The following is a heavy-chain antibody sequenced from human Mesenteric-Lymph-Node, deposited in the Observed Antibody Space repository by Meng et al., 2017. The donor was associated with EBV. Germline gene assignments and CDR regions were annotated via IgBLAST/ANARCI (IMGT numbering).Heavy chain of an antibody. Sequence: QVQLVQSGAEVKKPXXXXEXSXKASGGTFSSYAISWVRQAPGQGLEWMGGIIPIFGTANYAQKFQGRVTITADESTSTAYMELSSLRSEDTAVYYCAPGKEYCSGGSCRIDPWGQGTLVTVSS. CDR1: GGTFSSYA. D-gene: IGHD2-15*01. J-gene: IGHJ5*02. CDR3: APGKEYCSGGSCRIDP. V-gene: IGHV1-69*01. CDR2: IIPIFGTA.